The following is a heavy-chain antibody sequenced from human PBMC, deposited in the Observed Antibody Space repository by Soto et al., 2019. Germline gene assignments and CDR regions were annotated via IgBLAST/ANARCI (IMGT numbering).Heavy chain of an antibody. CDR1: GGSIGDYY. V-gene: IGHV4-59*01. Sequence: QLQLQESGPGLVKPSETLSLTCSVSGGSIGDYYWTWIRQTPGKGLEWIGCVHYSGTTNYNPSLKSRVTISVDTSKNQFSLRLSSVTAADTAVYFCAREGNYDSSGYYFFQTLNFWGRGTLITVSS. CDR3: AREGNYDSSGYYFFQTLNF. D-gene: IGHD3-22*01. J-gene: IGHJ2*01. CDR2: VHYSGTT.